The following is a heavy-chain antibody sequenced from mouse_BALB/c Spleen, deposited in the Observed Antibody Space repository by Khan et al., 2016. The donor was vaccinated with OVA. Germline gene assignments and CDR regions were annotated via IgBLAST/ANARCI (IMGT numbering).Heavy chain of an antibody. Sequence: QVQLQQSGAELMKPGASVKISCKASGYTFSTYWIEWVKQRPGHGLEWIGEILPRSGSTNYNEKFKGKATITADTSSNTAYMQFSSLTSEDSAVYYCASTARAHYYAMDYWGQGTSVTVSS. V-gene: IGHV1-9*01. J-gene: IGHJ4*01. CDR3: ASTARAHYYAMDY. CDR1: GYTFSTYW. D-gene: IGHD3-1*01. CDR2: ILPRSGST.